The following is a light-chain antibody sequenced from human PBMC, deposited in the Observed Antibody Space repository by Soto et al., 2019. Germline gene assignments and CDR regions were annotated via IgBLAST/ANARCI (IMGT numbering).Light chain of an antibody. CDR1: SSDVGSYNL. V-gene: IGLV2-23*01. CDR2: EGS. J-gene: IGLJ3*02. Sequence: QSVLTQPASVSGSPGQSITISCTGTSSDVGSYNLVSWYQQHPGKAPKLMIYEGSTRPSGVSNRFSGSKSGNTASLTISGLQAEDEDDYYCCSYAGSSTWVFGGGTKLTVL. CDR3: CSYAGSSTWV.